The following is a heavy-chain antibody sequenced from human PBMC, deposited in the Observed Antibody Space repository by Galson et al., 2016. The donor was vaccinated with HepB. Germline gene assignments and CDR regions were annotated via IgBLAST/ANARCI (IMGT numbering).Heavy chain of an antibody. CDR1: GYTFTSNA. Sequence: SVKVSCKASGYTFTSNAIIWVRQAPGQGLEWMGWISTYYGNTKYAQTFQGRVTVTTDTSTSTAYLELRSLISDDTAVYFCARRRGAGGGFDYWGQGTLVTVSS. CDR2: ISTYYGNT. D-gene: IGHD4-23*01. J-gene: IGHJ4*02. V-gene: IGHV1-18*01. CDR3: ARRRGAGGGFDY.